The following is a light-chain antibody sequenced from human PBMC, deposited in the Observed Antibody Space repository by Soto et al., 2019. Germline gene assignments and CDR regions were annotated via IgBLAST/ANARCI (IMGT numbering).Light chain of an antibody. Sequence: AIQMTQSPSSLSASVGDRVTITCRASQDISSDLGWYQQQPGKAPKLLIYAATSLHDGVSSRFSGSGSGTHFTLPISSLQPEDFATYYCLHDDNYPRTFGQGTKVEI. CDR1: QDISSD. V-gene: IGKV1-6*01. J-gene: IGKJ1*01. CDR3: LHDDNYPRT. CDR2: AAT.